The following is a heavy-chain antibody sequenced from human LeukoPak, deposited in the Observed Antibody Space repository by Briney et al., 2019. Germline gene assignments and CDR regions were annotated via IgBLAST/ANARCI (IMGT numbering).Heavy chain of an antibody. CDR2: INPNSGGT. D-gene: IGHD4-11*01. Sequence: SVKVSCKASGYTFTGYYMHWVRQAPGQELNWMGWINPNSGGTNYAQEFQGRVTITSDTSISTDYLELSRLRSDDTAVYYCARARPLYSTLPFDYWGQGTLVTVSS. V-gene: IGHV1-2*02. J-gene: IGHJ4*02. CDR1: GYTFTGYY. CDR3: ARARPLYSTLPFDY.